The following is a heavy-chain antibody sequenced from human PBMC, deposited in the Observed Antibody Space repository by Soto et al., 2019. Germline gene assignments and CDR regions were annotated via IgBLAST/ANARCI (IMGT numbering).Heavy chain of an antibody. CDR2: IDWDDDK. CDR3: ARMFQWSCGTCPFDF. CDR1: GFSLSTSGMR. J-gene: IGHJ4*02. Sequence: SGPTLVNPTQTLTLTCTFSGFSLSTSGMRVSWIRQPPGKALEWLARIDWDDDKFYNTSLKTRLTISKDSSKNQVVLTMTNMDPVDTATYYCARMFQWSCGTCPFDFWGQGALVTVSS. V-gene: IGHV2-70*04. D-gene: IGHD2-15*01.